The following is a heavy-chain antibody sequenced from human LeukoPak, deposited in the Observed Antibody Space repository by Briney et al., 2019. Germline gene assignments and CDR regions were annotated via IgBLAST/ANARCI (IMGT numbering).Heavy chain of an antibody. CDR1: GFTFSSYW. CDR2: INSDGSST. J-gene: IGHJ4*02. Sequence: PGGSLRLSCAASGFTFSSYWMHWVRQAPGKGLVWVSRINSDGSSTSYADSVKGRFTISRDNAKNTLYLQMNSLRAEDTAVYYCASGSDYILAGYYTDYFDYWGQGTLVTVSS. D-gene: IGHD3-9*01. V-gene: IGHV3-74*01. CDR3: ASGSDYILAGYYTDYFDY.